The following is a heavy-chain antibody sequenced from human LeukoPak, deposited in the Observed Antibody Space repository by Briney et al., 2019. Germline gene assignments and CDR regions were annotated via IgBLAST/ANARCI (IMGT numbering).Heavy chain of an antibody. D-gene: IGHD1-26*01. V-gene: IGHV3-53*01. J-gene: IGHJ3*02. CDR1: GFTVSDNY. CDR3: ARIEWERLGRAFDI. CDR2: IYSAGAT. Sequence: GGSLRLSCAASGFTVSDNYMTWVRQAPGKGLEWVSSIYSAGATHYAESVEGRFTISRDNSKNTLYLQMNSLRAEDMAVYYCARIEWERLGRAFDIWGQGTMVTVSS.